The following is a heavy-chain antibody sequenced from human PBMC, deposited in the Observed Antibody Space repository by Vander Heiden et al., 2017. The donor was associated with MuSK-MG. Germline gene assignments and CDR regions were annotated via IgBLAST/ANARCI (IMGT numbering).Heavy chain of an antibody. CDR1: GFTFSSYA. Sequence: EVQLLESGRGLVQPGGSLRLSCAASGFTFSSYARSWVSQAPGKGLEWVSAISGGGGSTYYADSVKGRFTISRDNSKNTLYLQMNSLRAEDTAVYYCAKNPYYYDSSGYFDYWGQGTLVTVSS. D-gene: IGHD3-22*01. CDR2: ISGGGGST. CDR3: AKNPYYYDSSGYFDY. V-gene: IGHV3-23*01. J-gene: IGHJ4*02.